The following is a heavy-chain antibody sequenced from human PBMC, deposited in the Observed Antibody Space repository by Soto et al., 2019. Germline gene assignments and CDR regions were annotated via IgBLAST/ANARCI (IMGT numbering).Heavy chain of an antibody. J-gene: IGHJ4*02. CDR1: RGTFGSYA. Sequence: QVQLVQSGAEVKKPGSSVKVSCKASRGTFGSYAFSWVRQAPGQGLEWMGGIIPVSGAAHYAQKFQGRVTITADESTSTAYIELSTLSTQDTAVYYCATALWCRSTSCTLDYWGQGTRVIVSS. D-gene: IGHD2-2*01. V-gene: IGHV1-69*01. CDR3: ATALWCRSTSCTLDY. CDR2: IIPVSGAA.